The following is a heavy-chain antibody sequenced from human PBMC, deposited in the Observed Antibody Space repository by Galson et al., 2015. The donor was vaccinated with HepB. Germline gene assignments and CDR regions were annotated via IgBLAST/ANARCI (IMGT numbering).Heavy chain of an antibody. Sequence: SVKVSCKASGYTFTSYALHWVRQAPGQRLEWMGWINAGNGNTKYSQKFQGRVTITRDTSASTAYMELSRLRSEDTAVYYCARDGVLGYFDWAGYYYYYYMDAWGKGTTVTVSS. CDR2: INAGNGNT. CDR1: GYTFTSYA. CDR3: ARDGVLGYFDWAGYYYYYYMDA. V-gene: IGHV1-3*01. J-gene: IGHJ6*03. D-gene: IGHD3-9*01.